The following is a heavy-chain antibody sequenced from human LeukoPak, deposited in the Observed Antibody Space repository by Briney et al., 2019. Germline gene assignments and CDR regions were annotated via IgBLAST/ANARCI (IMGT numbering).Heavy chain of an antibody. D-gene: IGHD6-19*01. CDR2: IYYSGST. CDR1: GPSIRSTIFY. CDR3: ARRRGSGSTQVFDY. V-gene: IGHV4-39*01. Sequence: PSETLSLTCTVSGPSIRSTIFYWGWIRQPPGKGLEWIGSIYYSGSTYYNPSLKSRVTISVDTSKNQFSLKLSSVTAADTAVYYCARRRGSGSTQVFDYWGQGTLVTVSS. J-gene: IGHJ4*02.